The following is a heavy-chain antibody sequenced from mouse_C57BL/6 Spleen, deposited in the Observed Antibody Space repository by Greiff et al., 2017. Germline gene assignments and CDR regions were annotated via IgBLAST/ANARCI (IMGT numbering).Heavy chain of an antibody. J-gene: IGHJ4*01. V-gene: IGHV1-81*01. Sequence: VQLQQSGAELARPGASVKLSCKASGYTFTSYGISWVKQRTGQGLEWIGEIYPRSGNTYHNEKFKGKATLTADKSSSTAYMELRSLTSEDSAVYFCARGGSSWDAMDYWGQGTSVTVSS. D-gene: IGHD1-1*01. CDR2: IYPRSGNT. CDR3: ARGGSSWDAMDY. CDR1: GYTFTSYG.